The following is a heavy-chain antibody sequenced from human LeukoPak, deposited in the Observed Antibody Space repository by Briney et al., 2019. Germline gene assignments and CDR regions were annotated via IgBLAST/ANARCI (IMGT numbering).Heavy chain of an antibody. CDR2: ISSSSRFI. Sequence: PGGSLRLACAASGISFSNYSMNWVRQAPGKGLEWVSLISSSSRFIYYGDSVKSRFTISRDNAKKSLYLQMNSLRAEDTAVYYCARAVYCSGGGCFWYFDLWGRGTLVTVSS. CDR3: ARAVYCSGGGCFWYFDL. CDR1: GISFSNYS. V-gene: IGHV3-21*01. D-gene: IGHD2-15*01. J-gene: IGHJ2*01.